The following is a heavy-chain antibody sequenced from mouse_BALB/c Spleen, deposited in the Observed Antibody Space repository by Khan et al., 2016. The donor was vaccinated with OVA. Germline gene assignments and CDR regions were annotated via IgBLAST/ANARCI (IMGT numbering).Heavy chain of an antibody. V-gene: IGHV3-2*02. CDR2: ISYSGNT. D-gene: IGHD1-1*01. CDR3: ARIYGGDFDY. Sequence: EVQLQESGPGLVKPSQSLSLTCTVTGYSITSDYAWNWLRHFPGNKLEWMGYISYSGNTKYTPTLKSRISITRDTAKNQFFLQLNSVTIEDTATYYCARIYGGDFDYWGQGTTLTVSS. CDR1: GYSITSDYA. J-gene: IGHJ2*01.